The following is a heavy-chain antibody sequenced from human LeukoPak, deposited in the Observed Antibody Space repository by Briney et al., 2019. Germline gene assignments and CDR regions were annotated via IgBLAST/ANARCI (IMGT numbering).Heavy chain of an antibody. Sequence: PGGSLRLSCAASGFTFSSYEMNWVLQASGKGLEWVSYISSSGSTIYYADSVKGRFTISRDNAKNSLYLQMNSLRAEDTAVYYCARGGGHDAFDIWGQGTMVTVSS. V-gene: IGHV3-48*03. CDR2: ISSSGSTI. CDR1: GFTFSSYE. J-gene: IGHJ3*02. CDR3: ARGGGHDAFDI.